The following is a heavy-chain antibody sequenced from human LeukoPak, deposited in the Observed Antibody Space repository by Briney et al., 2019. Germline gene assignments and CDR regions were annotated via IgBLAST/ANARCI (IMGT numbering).Heavy chain of an antibody. Sequence: PGGFLRLSCAASGFTFSDSYMSWIRQAPGKGLEWVSYISGSGTDISYADSVKGRITISRDNAKNSLYLQMNSLRAEDTAVYYCAKGAGRNGGIWGQGTLVTVSS. CDR3: AKGAGRNGGI. CDR2: ISGSGTDI. D-gene: IGHD2-8*01. J-gene: IGHJ4*02. V-gene: IGHV3-11*04. CDR1: GFTFSDSY.